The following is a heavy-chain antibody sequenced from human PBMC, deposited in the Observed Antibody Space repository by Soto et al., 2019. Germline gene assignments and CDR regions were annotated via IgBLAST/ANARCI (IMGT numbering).Heavy chain of an antibody. CDR2: IIPIPGTA. Sequence: QVQLVQSGAEVKKPGSSVKVSCKASGGTFSSYAISWVRQAPGQGLEWMGGIIPIPGTATYAQKFQGRVTITADESTSTAYMELSSLRSEDTAVYYCARSQGSSTSLEIYYYYYYGMDVWGQGTKVTVSS. J-gene: IGHJ6*02. CDR1: GGTFSSYA. D-gene: IGHD2-2*01. V-gene: IGHV1-69*01. CDR3: ARSQGSSTSLEIYYYYYYGMDV.